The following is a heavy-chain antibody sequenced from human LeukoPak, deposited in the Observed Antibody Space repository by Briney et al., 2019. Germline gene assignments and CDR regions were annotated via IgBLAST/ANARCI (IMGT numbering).Heavy chain of an antibody. V-gene: IGHV4-38-2*02. CDR1: GYSISSGYY. D-gene: IGHD6-19*01. CDR3: ASGYSSGWFDY. CDR2: IYHSGGT. J-gene: IGHJ4*02. Sequence: SETLSLTCTVSGYSISSGYYWGWIRQPPGKGLEWIGSIYHSGGTYYNPSLKSRVTISVDTSKNQFSLKLSSVTAADTAVYYCASGYSSGWFDYWGQGTLVTVSS.